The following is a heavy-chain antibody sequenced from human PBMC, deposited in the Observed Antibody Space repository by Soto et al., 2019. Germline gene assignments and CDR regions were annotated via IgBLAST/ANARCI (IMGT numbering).Heavy chain of an antibody. CDR1: GFTFSNYG. CDR3: ARPPVPKIYWYFDL. D-gene: IGHD6-6*01. J-gene: IGHJ2*01. Sequence: GGSLRLSCAASGFTFSNYGMHWVRQAPGKGLEWVAVVWDDGSKKYYGDSVKGRFTIARDNSKNTLYLQMDSLRDEDTAVYYCARPPVPKIYWYFDLWGRGTLVTVSS. CDR2: VWDDGSKK. V-gene: IGHV3-33*01.